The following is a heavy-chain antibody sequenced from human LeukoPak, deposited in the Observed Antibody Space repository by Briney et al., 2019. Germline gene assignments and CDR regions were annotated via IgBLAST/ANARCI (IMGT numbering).Heavy chain of an antibody. Sequence: GSLRLSCAASGFTFSSYNMNWVRRAPGKGLEWVAVIWYDGSSKYYADSVKGRFTISRDNSKNTLYLQMDSLTAEDTAVYYCARRHFDAFDIWGQGTVVTVSS. CDR2: IWYDGSSK. J-gene: IGHJ3*02. V-gene: IGHV3-33*08. CDR1: GFTFSSYN. CDR3: ARRHFDAFDI.